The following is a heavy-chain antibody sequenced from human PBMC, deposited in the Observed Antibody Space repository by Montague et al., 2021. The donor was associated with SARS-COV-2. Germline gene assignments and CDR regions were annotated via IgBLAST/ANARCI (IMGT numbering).Heavy chain of an antibody. CDR2: IYSGVDT. CDR1: GFTVNSNY. D-gene: IGHD1-26*01. J-gene: IGHJ3*02. V-gene: IGHV3-53*01. Sequence: SLRLSCAASGFTVNSNYLSWVRQAPGKGLEWVALIYSGVDTTYAVSVXDRFTISRDNSKNTLYLQMNSLRVEDTAVFYCARGGVGATWAFDIWGQGTMVTVSS. CDR3: ARGGVGATWAFDI.